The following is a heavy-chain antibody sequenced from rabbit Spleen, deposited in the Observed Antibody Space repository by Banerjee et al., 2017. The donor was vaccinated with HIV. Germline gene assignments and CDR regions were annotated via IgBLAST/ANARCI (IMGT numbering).Heavy chain of an antibody. V-gene: IGHV1S45*01. CDR2: IESDNSGFT. CDR1: GVSFSGSSY. CDR3: ARLSSDWTYLEL. J-gene: IGHJ4*01. D-gene: IGHD8-1*01. Sequence: QEQLVESGGGLVKPGASLTLTCIASGVSFSGSSYMCWVRQAPGKGLEWIACIESDNSGFTYFASWAKGRFTISKTSSTTVTLQMTSLTAADTATYFCARLSSDWTYLELWGPGTLVTVS.